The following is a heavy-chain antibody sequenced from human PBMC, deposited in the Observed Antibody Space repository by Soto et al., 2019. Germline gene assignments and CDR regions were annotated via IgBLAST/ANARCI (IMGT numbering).Heavy chain of an antibody. CDR2: IIPILGIA. Sequence: QVQLVQSGAEVKKPGSSVKVSCKASGGTFSSYTISWVRQAPGQGLEWMGRIIPILGIANYAQKFQGRVTITADKSTSTAYMELSRLRSEDTAVYYCASWSYYDSSGYYYYYGMDVWGQGTTVTVSS. D-gene: IGHD3-22*01. CDR1: GGTFSSYT. CDR3: ASWSYYDSSGYYYYYGMDV. J-gene: IGHJ6*02. V-gene: IGHV1-69*02.